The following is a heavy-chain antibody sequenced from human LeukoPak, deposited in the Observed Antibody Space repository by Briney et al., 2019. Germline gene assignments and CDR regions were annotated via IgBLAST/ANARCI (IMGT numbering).Heavy chain of an antibody. CDR2: IYYSGST. J-gene: IGHJ4*02. V-gene: IGHV4-59*08. D-gene: IGHD3-3*01. CDR1: GGSISSYY. Sequence: KPSETLSLTCTVSGGSISSYYWSWIRQPPGKGLEWIGYIYYSGSTNYNPSLKSRVTISVDTSKNQFSLKLSSVTAADTAVYYCARVYYDFWSGSTDYWGQGTLVTVSS. CDR3: ARVYYDFWSGSTDY.